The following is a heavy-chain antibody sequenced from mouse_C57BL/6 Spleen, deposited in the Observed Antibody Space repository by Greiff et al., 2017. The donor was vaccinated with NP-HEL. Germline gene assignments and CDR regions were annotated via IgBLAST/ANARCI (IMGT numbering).Heavy chain of an antibody. CDR3: AREGLRGYYLYWYVEV. CDR1: GFTFSDYY. CDR2: INYDGSST. J-gene: IGHJ1*03. Sequence: EVMLVESEGGLVQPGSSMKLSCTASGFTFSDYYMAWVRQVPEKGLEWVANINYDGSSTYYLDSLQSRFIISRDNAKNILYLQMSRLKSEDTATYYCAREGLRGYYLYWYVEVWGTGTTVTVSS. V-gene: IGHV5-16*01. D-gene: IGHD2-3*01.